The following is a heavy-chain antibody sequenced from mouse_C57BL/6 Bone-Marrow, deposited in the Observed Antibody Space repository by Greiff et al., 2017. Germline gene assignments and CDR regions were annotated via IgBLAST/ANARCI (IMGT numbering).Heavy chain of an antibody. Sequence: VQLQQSGTVLARPGASVKMSCKTSGYTFTSYWMHWVKQRPGQGLEWIGAISPGNSDTSYNQKFKGKAKLTAVTSASTAYMELSSLTNDDSAVYYCTRYYYGSSSYYFGYWGQGTTLTVSS. CDR2: ISPGNSDT. J-gene: IGHJ2*01. CDR3: TRYYYGSSSYYFGY. V-gene: IGHV1-5*01. D-gene: IGHD1-1*01. CDR1: GYTFTSYW.